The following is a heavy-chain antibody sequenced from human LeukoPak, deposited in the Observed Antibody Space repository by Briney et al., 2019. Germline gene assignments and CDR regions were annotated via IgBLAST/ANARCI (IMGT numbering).Heavy chain of an antibody. CDR1: GGSISSYY. V-gene: IGHV4-59*01. J-gene: IGHJ6*02. CDR3: ARDLLVAGSYYYYYGMDV. Sequence: PSETLSLTCTVSGGSISSYYWSWIRQPPGKGLEWIGYIYYSGSTNYNPSLKSRVTISVDTSKNQFSLKLSSVTAADTAVYYCARDLLVAGSYYYYYGMDVWGQGTTVTVSS. CDR2: IYYSGST. D-gene: IGHD6-19*01.